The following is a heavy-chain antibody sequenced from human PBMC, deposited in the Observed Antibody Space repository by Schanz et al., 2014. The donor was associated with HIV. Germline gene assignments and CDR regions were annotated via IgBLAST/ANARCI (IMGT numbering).Heavy chain of an antibody. CDR1: GFTFSSYG. D-gene: IGHD6-6*01. Sequence: QVQLVESGGGVVQPGRSLRLSCAASGFTFSSYGMHWVRQAPGKGLEWVAVISYDGSNKYYGDSVKGRFTISRDNSKNTLYLQMNSLRAEDTAVYYCARDVEHSSIGVPMDVWGQGTTVAVSS. J-gene: IGHJ6*02. CDR2: ISYDGSNK. V-gene: IGHV3-33*05. CDR3: ARDVEHSSIGVPMDV.